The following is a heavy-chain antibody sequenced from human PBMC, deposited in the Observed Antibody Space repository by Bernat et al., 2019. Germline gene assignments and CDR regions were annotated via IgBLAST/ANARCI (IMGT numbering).Heavy chain of an antibody. D-gene: IGHD5-18*01. CDR2: INGDGSSV. J-gene: IGHJ5*01. V-gene: IGHV3-74*02. CDR3: ARPQTGVVSNWFDS. Sequence: EVQLLESGGGLVQPGGSLRLSCAASGFPFSGHWMHWVRQTPGKGMMWVSRINGDGSSVSYADSVRGRFIISRDNAKNTLYLQMTSLRAEDTGVYYCARPQTGVVSNWFDSWGQGTLVTVSS. CDR1: GFPFSGHW.